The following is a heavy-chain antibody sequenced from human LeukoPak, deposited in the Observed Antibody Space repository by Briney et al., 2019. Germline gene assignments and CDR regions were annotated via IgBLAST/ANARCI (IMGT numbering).Heavy chain of an antibody. CDR3: ARECLRYFDWDPYGMDV. Sequence: ASVKVSCKASGYTFTSYYMHWVRQAPGQGLEWMGIINPSGGSTSYAQKLQGRVTMTRDTSTSTVYMELSSLRSEDTAVYYCARECLRYFDWDPYGMDVWGQGTTVTVSS. V-gene: IGHV1-46*01. CDR1: GYTFTSYY. J-gene: IGHJ6*02. CDR2: INPSGGST. D-gene: IGHD3-9*01.